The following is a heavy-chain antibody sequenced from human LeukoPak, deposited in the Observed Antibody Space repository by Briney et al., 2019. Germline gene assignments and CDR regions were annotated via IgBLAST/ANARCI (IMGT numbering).Heavy chain of an antibody. D-gene: IGHD4-17*01. CDR1: GFTFSSYA. CDR3: AKDDDYVEYGYYFDP. J-gene: IGHJ4*02. CDR2: IGGRGTIT. V-gene: IGHV3-23*01. Sequence: PGGSLRLSCAASGFTFSSYAMSWVRQAPGKGLEWVSAIGGRGTITYYADSVKGRFTISKDNSKNTLYLQMNSLRAEDTAVYYCAKDDDYVEYGYYFDPWGQGTLVTVSS.